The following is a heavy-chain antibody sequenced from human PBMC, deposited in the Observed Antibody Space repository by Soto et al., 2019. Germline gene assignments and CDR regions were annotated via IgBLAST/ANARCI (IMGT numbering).Heavy chain of an antibody. V-gene: IGHV4-61*05. J-gene: IGHJ5*02. CDR3: ARGRDFWSGYYNP. CDR2: IYYSGST. CDR1: GDSISSSSYY. D-gene: IGHD3-3*01. Sequence: SETLSLTCTVSGDSISSSSYYWGWIRQPPGKGLEWIGDIYYSGSTNYNPSLKSRVTISVDTSKSQFSLKLSYVTAADTAVYYCARGRDFWSGYYNPWGQGTLVTVSS.